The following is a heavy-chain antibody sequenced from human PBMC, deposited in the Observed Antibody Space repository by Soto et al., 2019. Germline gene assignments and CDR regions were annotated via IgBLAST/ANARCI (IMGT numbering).Heavy chain of an antibody. CDR2: ISGNGGST. D-gene: IGHD3-3*01. CDR3: ASHTHYDFWNGYLYGMDV. CDR1: GFSFNTQA. J-gene: IGHJ6*02. Sequence: PGGSLRLSCAASGFSFNTQAMSWVRQAPGKGLEWVSAISGNGGSTNYADAVKGRFTISRDNSKNRLYLQMNSLRAEDTALYYCASHTHYDFWNGYLYGMDVWGQGTTVTVSS. V-gene: IGHV3-23*01.